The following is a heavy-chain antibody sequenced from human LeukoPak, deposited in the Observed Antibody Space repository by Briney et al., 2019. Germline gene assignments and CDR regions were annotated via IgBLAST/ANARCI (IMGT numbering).Heavy chain of an antibody. V-gene: IGHV4-39*01. CDR1: GGSFSGYY. CDR3: ARHLYYYDSSGYYFAYFDY. D-gene: IGHD3-22*01. Sequence: SETLSLTCAVYGGSFSGYYWGWIRQPPGKGLEWIGSIYYSGSTYYNPSLKSRVTISVDTSKNQFSLKLSSVTAADTAVYYCARHLYYYDSSGYYFAYFDYWGQGTLVTVSS. CDR2: IYYSGST. J-gene: IGHJ4*02.